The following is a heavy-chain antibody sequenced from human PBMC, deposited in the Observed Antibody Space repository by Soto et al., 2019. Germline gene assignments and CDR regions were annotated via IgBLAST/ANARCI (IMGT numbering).Heavy chain of an antibody. V-gene: IGHV4-39*01. D-gene: IGHD6-6*01. Sequence: PSETLSLTCTVSGGSIGSYYWGWIRQPPGKGLEWIGSIYYSGSTYYNPSLKSRVTISVDTSKNQFSLKLSSVTAADTAVYYCARLGKGSSSYYYYYGMDVWGQGTTVTVSS. CDR3: ARLGKGSSSYYYYYGMDV. CDR1: GGSIGSYY. CDR2: IYYSGST. J-gene: IGHJ6*02.